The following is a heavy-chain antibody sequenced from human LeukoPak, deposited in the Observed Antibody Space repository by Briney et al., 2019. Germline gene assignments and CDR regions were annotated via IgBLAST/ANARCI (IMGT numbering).Heavy chain of an antibody. CDR1: GYTFTGYY. CDR2: INPNSGGT. CDR3: ATVNSSNWYGSWFDP. J-gene: IGHJ5*02. Sequence: ASVKVPCKASGYTFTGYYIHWVPQAPGQGPEWMGWINPNSGGTNYAQKFQGRVNMTRDTSISTAYMELSRLRSDDTAVYYCATVNSSNWYGSWFDPWGQGTLVTVSS. V-gene: IGHV1-2*02. D-gene: IGHD6-13*01.